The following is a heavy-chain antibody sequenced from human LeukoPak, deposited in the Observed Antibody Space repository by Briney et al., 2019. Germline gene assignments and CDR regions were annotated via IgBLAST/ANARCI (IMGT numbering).Heavy chain of an antibody. J-gene: IGHJ4*02. D-gene: IGHD2-2*01. Sequence: GGSLRLSCAASGFTFSNYWLHWVRQAPGKGLEWVSGISWNSGSIGYADSVKGRFTISRDNAKNSLYLQMNSLRAEDTAVYYCAREPPVTSCYDYWGQGTLVTVSS. V-gene: IGHV3-9*01. CDR2: ISWNSGSI. CDR1: GFTFSNYW. CDR3: AREPPVTSCYDY.